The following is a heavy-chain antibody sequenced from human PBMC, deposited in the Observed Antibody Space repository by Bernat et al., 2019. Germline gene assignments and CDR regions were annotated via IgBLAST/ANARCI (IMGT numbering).Heavy chain of an antibody. D-gene: IGHD2-21*01. Sequence: EVQLVESGGGLVQPGGSLRLSCAASGFTFSSYEMNWVRQAPGKGLEWVSYISSSGSTIYYADSVKGRFTISRDNSKNTLYLQMDSLRAEDTAVYYCAKELFPYLRTERGFFDYWGQGTLVTVSS. CDR3: AKELFPYLRTERGFFDY. J-gene: IGHJ4*02. V-gene: IGHV3-48*03. CDR2: ISSSGSTI. CDR1: GFTFSSYE.